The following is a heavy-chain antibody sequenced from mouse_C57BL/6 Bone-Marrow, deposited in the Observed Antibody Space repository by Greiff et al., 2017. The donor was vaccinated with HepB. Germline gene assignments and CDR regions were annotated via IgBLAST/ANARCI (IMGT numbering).Heavy chain of an antibody. J-gene: IGHJ2*01. CDR1: GYTFTSYW. Sequence: QVQLQQPGAELVRPGSSVKLSCKASGYTFTSYWMHWVKQRPIQGLEWIGNIDPSDSETHYNQKFKDKATLTVDKSSSTAYMQLSSLTSEDSAVYYCARGTMITPYYFDYWGQGTTLTVSS. D-gene: IGHD2-4*01. CDR2: IDPSDSET. CDR3: ARGTMITPYYFDY. V-gene: IGHV1-52*01.